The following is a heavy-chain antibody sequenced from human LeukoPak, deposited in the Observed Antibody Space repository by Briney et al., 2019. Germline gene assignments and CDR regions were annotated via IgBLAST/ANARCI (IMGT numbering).Heavy chain of an antibody. D-gene: IGHD6-19*01. CDR2: IYYSGST. J-gene: IGHJ6*03. CDR3: ARATRAVAGYYYYYYMDV. V-gene: IGHV4-59*01. Sequence: SETLSLTCTVSGGSISSYYWSWIRQPPGKGLEWIGYIYYSGSTNYNPSLKSRVTISVDTSKNQFSLKLSSVTAADTAVYYCARATRAVAGYYYYYYMDVWGKGTTVTIYS. CDR1: GGSISSYY.